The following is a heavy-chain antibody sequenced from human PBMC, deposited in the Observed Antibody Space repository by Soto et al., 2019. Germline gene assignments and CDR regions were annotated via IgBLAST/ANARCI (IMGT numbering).Heavy chain of an antibody. V-gene: IGHV1-3*01. CDR3: AGDPDSHYNDSHASSYP. Sequence: ASVKVSCKASGYTFTSYAMNWVRQAPGQRLEWMGWINAGNGNTKYSQKFQGRVTISADKFTGTAYMELTGLRSDDTAVYYCAGDPDSHYNDSHASSYPWGQGTLVTVSS. J-gene: IGHJ5*02. D-gene: IGHD4-4*01. CDR2: INAGNGNT. CDR1: GYTFTSYA.